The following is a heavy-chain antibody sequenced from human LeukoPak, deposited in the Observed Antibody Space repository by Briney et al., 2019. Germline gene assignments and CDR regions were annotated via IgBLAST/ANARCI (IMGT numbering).Heavy chain of an antibody. Sequence: PSETLSLTCTVSGGSISSSNYYWGWIRQPPGKGLEWIGKIHHSGSTYYNPSLKSRVTISVDTSKNQFSLKLSSVTAADTAVYYCARPTREYSSSPYYFDYWGQGILVTVSS. CDR3: ARPTREYSSSPYYFDY. J-gene: IGHJ4*02. CDR1: GGSISSSNYY. D-gene: IGHD6-6*01. V-gene: IGHV4-39*01. CDR2: IHHSGST.